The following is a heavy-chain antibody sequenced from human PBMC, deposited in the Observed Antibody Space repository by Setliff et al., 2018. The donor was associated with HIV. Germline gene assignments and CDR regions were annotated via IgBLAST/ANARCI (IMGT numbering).Heavy chain of an antibody. J-gene: IGHJ5*02. CDR3: ARVGSSWYLGGWFDP. Sequence: SETLSLTCTVSGGSISSGSYYWNWIRQPAGKGLEWIGRIYTSGSTNYNPSLKSRVTISVDTSKNQFSLKLSSVTAADTAVYYCARVGSSWYLGGWFDPWGQGTLVTVSS. CDR2: IYTSGST. CDR1: GGSISSGSYY. V-gene: IGHV4-61*02. D-gene: IGHD6-13*01.